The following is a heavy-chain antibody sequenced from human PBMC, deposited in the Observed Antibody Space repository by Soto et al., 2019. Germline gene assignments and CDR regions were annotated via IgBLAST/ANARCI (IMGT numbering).Heavy chain of an antibody. V-gene: IGHV3-66*01. J-gene: IGHJ6*04. Sequence: EVHLVEAGGGLVQPGGSLRLSCAASGFTVSSKYMSWVRQAPGKGLEWVSLIQRGGPTYYADSVKGRFTISRDTSENTLHLQMDSLRAEDTAVYYCARDDVLCDGGRCYGVPLDVWGKGTTGTVSS. D-gene: IGHD2-15*01. CDR2: IQRGGPT. CDR1: GFTVSSKY. CDR3: ARDDVLCDGGRCYGVPLDV.